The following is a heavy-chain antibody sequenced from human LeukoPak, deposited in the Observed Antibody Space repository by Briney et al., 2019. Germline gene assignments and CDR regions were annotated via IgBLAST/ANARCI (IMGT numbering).Heavy chain of an antibody. V-gene: IGHV1-18*04. Sequence: ASVKVSCKASGYNFTSYGISWVRQAPGQGLEWMGWISAYNGNTNYAQKLQGRVTMTTDTSTSTAYMELRSLRSDDTAVYYCARSGGSGWYSTGYFQHWGQGTLVTVSS. CDR2: ISAYNGNT. J-gene: IGHJ1*01. CDR1: GYNFTSYG. D-gene: IGHD6-19*01. CDR3: ARSGGSGWYSTGYFQH.